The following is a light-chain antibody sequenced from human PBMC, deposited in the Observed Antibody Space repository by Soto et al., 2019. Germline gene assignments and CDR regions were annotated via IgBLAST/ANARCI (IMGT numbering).Light chain of an antibody. CDR2: DAS. CDR1: QSISTW. J-gene: IGKJ1*01. CDR3: QQYNDYPWT. Sequence: DIQMTQSPSTLSASVGDRVTITCRASQSISTWLAWYQQIPGRAPNLLIYDASSLESGVPSRFSGRGSGTEFTLTISSLQPDDLATYYCQQYNDYPWTFGQGTKV. V-gene: IGKV1-5*01.